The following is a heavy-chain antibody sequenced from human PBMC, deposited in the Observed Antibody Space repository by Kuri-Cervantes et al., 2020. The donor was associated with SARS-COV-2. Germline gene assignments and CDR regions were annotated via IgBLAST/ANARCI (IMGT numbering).Heavy chain of an antibody. CDR1: GFTFSSYG. CDR3: AKERGGSGWYLDY. CDR2: ISYDGSNK. J-gene: IGHJ4*02. Sequence: GGSLRLSCAASGFTFSSYGMHWVRQAPGKGLEWVAVISYDGSNKYYADSVKGRFTISRDNSKNTLYLQMNSLRAEDTAVYYCAKERGGSGWYLDYWGQGTLVTVSS. D-gene: IGHD6-19*01. V-gene: IGHV3-30*18.